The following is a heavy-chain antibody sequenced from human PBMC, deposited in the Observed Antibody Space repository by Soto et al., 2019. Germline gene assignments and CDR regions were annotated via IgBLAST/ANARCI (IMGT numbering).Heavy chain of an antibody. V-gene: IGHV3-23*01. CDR1: GFSLNSYA. CDR3: AKERSSGWSLDY. CDR2: ISGTGDNT. Sequence: PGGSLRLSCVASGFSLNSYAMSWVRQAPGKGLEWVSGISGTGDNTYYADSVKGRFTVSRDNSKNTLYLQMNSLRAEDTAVFYCAKERSSGWSLDYWGQGTLVTVSS. D-gene: IGHD6-19*01. J-gene: IGHJ4*02.